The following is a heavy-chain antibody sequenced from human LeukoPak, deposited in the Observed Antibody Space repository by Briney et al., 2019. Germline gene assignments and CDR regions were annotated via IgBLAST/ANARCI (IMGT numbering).Heavy chain of an antibody. D-gene: IGHD4-17*01. CDR3: ASHKDYGDYVLDY. V-gene: IGHV4-4*07. J-gene: IGHJ4*02. CDR1: GGSISSYY. Sequence: SETLSLTCIVPGGSISSYYWSWIRQPAGKGLEWIGRIYTSGSTNYNPSLKSRVTMSVDTSKNQFSLKLSSVTAADTAVYYCASHKDYGDYVLDYWGQGTLVTVSS. CDR2: IYTSGST.